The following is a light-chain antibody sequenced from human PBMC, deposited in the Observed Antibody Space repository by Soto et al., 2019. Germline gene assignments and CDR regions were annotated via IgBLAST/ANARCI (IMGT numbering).Light chain of an antibody. V-gene: IGLV2-14*01. Sequence: QSALTQPASVSGSPGQSITVSCTGTSSDIGGHNYVSWYQHHPGKAPQLIIYEVNLRPSGVSDRFSASKSGDTASLTISGLQAGDEADYYCCSYSTSNTHNYVFGTGTKLTVL. CDR3: CSYSTSNTHNYV. J-gene: IGLJ1*01. CDR1: SSDIGGHNY. CDR2: EVN.